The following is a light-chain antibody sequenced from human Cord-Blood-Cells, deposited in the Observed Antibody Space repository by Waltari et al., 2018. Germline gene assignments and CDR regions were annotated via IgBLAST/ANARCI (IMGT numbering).Light chain of an antibody. Sequence: DIQMTQSPSSLSASVGDRVTITCRARQSISSYLNWNQQKPGKAPKLLLYAASSLQSGVPSRFSGSVSGTAFTLSISSLQPEDFATYYCQQSYSTPLVTFGPGTKVDIK. CDR1: QSISSY. CDR2: AAS. CDR3: QQSYSTPLVT. J-gene: IGKJ3*01. V-gene: IGKV1-39*01.